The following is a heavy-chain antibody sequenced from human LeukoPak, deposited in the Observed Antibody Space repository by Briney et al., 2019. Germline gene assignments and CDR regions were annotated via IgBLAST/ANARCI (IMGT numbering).Heavy chain of an antibody. Sequence: SETLSLTCTVPGGSISNYYWSWIRQTAGKGLEWIGLISTSGSPNYNPSLKSRVTMSVDTSKNQFSLKLSSVTAADTAVYYCARDLTTPPYNWFDPWGQGTLVTVSS. CDR2: ISTSGSP. D-gene: IGHD4/OR15-4a*01. CDR1: GGSISNYY. V-gene: IGHV4-4*07. J-gene: IGHJ5*02. CDR3: ARDLTTPPYNWFDP.